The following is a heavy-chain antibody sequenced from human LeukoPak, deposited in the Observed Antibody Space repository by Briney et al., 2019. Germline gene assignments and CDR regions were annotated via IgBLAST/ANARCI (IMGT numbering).Heavy chain of an antibody. CDR2: ISSASNTI. Sequence: GGSLRLSCADSGFTFSSYSMNWVRQAPGKGLEWISYISSASNTIYYADSVKGRFTISRDNAKNSVYLQMNSLRAEDTAMYYCARDGWFGDYNWFDPWGQETLVTVSS. D-gene: IGHD3-10*01. J-gene: IGHJ5*02. CDR3: ARDGWFGDYNWFDP. CDR1: GFTFSSYS. V-gene: IGHV3-48*01.